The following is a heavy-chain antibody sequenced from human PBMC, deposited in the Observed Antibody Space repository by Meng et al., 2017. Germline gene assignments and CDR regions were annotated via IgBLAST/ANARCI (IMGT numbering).Heavy chain of an antibody. V-gene: IGHV3-11*04. CDR2: ISTSSSTI. CDR1: GFTISSSY. CDR3: ARGKVWFDP. Sequence: SVADCGFTISSSYIRRLRQALGKRVRWVSYISTSSSTINYADSVKVRFTISRDNAKNSLYLQMNSLRAEDTAVYYCARGKVWFDPWGQGTLVTVSS. J-gene: IGHJ5*02.